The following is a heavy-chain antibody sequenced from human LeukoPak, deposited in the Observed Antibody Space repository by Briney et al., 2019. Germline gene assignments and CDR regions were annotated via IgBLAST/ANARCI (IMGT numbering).Heavy chain of an antibody. V-gene: IGHV3-23*01. J-gene: IGHJ4*02. CDR1: GYTFSSYA. CDR3: AKDNVYYYGSGSYQSYFDY. Sequence: PGGSLRLSCAASGYTFSSYAISWVRKAPGKGLEWVSAISGSGGSTYYADSVKGRFTISRDNSKNTLYLQMNSLRAEDTAVYYCAKDNVYYYGSGSYQSYFDYWGQGTLVTVSS. CDR2: ISGSGGST. D-gene: IGHD3-10*01.